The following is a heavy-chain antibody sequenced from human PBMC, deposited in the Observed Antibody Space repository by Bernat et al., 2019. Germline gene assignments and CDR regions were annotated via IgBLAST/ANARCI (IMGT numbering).Heavy chain of an antibody. CDR2: IYSGGNT. Sequence: EVQLVESGGGLVQPGGSLRLSCAASGFTVSSNYMSWVRQAPGKGLEWVSVIYSGGNTYYADSVKGRFTISRDNSKNTLYLQMNSLRAEDTAVYYCARILTLAAAGTGLYYGMDVWGQGTTVTVSS. D-gene: IGHD6-13*01. CDR1: GFTVSSNY. CDR3: ARILTLAAAGTGLYYGMDV. V-gene: IGHV3-66*01. J-gene: IGHJ6*02.